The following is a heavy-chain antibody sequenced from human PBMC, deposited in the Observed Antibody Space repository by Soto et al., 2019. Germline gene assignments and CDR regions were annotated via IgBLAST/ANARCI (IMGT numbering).Heavy chain of an antibody. CDR2: IKSKTDGGTT. CDR3: TTDGYYYGSGSYYS. Sequence: GGSLRLSCAASGFTFSNAWMSWVRQAPGKGLEWVGRIKSKTDGGTTDYAAPVKGRFTISRDDSKNTLYLQMSSLKTEDTAVYYCTTDGYYYGSGSYYSSGQGTLVTVSS. D-gene: IGHD3-10*01. J-gene: IGHJ5*02. CDR1: GFTFSNAW. V-gene: IGHV3-15*01.